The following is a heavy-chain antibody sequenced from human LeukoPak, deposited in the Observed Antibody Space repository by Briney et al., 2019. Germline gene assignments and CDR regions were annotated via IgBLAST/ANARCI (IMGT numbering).Heavy chain of an antibody. CDR1: GFTFSTYW. D-gene: IGHD2-15*01. J-gene: IGHJ4*02. Sequence: GGSLRLSCAASGFTFSTYWMTWVRQAPGKGLEWVANIKQDGSQKYYVDSVKGRFTISRDNAKNSLYLQMDSLRAEDTAVYYCARDTGCAGGTCSSFYDYWGQGTLVTVSS. V-gene: IGHV3-7*01. CDR2: IKQDGSQK. CDR3: ARDTGCAGGTCSSFYDY.